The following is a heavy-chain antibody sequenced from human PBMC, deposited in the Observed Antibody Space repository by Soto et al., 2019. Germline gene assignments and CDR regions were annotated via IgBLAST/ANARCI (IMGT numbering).Heavy chain of an antibody. D-gene: IGHD4-17*01. Sequence: ESGGGVVQPGRSLRLSCAASGFTFSSYGMHWVRQAPGKGLEWVAVIWYDGSNKYYADSVKGRFTISRDNSKNTVYLQMNSLRAEDTAVYYCARDESAVTTSGMDVWGQGTTDTVSS. J-gene: IGHJ6*02. CDR1: GFTFSSYG. V-gene: IGHV3-33*01. CDR3: ARDESAVTTSGMDV. CDR2: IWYDGSNK.